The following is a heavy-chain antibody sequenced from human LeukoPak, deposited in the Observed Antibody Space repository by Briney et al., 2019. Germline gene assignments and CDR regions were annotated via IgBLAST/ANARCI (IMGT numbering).Heavy chain of an antibody. J-gene: IGHJ4*02. D-gene: IGHD3-9*01. V-gene: IGHV3-66*02. CDR3: ARDRNYDILTGYYYYFDY. CDR1: GFTFSSYS. CDR2: IYSGGST. Sequence: GGSLRLSCAASGFTFSSYSMNWVRQAPGKGLEWVSVIYSGGSTYYADSVKGRLTISRDNSKNTLYLQMNSLRAEDTAVYYCARDRNYDILTGYYYYFDYWGQGTLVTVSS.